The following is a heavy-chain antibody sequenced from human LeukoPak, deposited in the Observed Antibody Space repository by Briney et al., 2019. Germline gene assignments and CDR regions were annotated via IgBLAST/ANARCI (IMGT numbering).Heavy chain of an antibody. J-gene: IGHJ5*02. V-gene: IGHV3-21*01. CDR1: GFTSSSYS. Sequence: KSGGSLRLSCAASGFTSSSYSMNWVRQAPGKGLEWVSSISSSSSYIYYADSVKGRFTISRDNAKNSLYLQMNSLRAEDTAVYYCARDLFSYYYDSSDNWFDPWGQGTLVTVSS. CDR3: ARDLFSYYYDSSDNWFDP. D-gene: IGHD3-22*01. CDR2: ISSSSSYI.